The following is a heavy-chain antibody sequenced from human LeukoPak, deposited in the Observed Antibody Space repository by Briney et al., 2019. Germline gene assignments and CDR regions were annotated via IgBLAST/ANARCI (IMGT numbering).Heavy chain of an antibody. D-gene: IGHD2-2*01. Sequence: ASVKVSCKASGYTFIGYFMNWVRQAPGQGLEWMGRINPNSGGTNYAQKFQGRVTMTRDTSISTAYMELSRLRSDDTAVYYCARDHEDCSSASCYDWVQGTLVTVSS. V-gene: IGHV1-2*06. J-gene: IGHJ4*02. CDR3: ARDHEDCSSASCYD. CDR2: INPNSGGT. CDR1: GYTFIGYF.